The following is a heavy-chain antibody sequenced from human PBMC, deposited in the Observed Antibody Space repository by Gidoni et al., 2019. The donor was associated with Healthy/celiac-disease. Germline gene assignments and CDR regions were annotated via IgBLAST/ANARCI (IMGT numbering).Heavy chain of an antibody. J-gene: IGHJ3*02. CDR1: GGTFSSYD. V-gene: IGHV1-69*01. Sequence: VQLVQSGAEVTKPGSSVKVSCKASGGTFSSYDISWVRQAPGQGLGWLGGIIPIFGTANYAQKFQGRVTITADESTSTAYMELSSLRSEDTAVYYCARVGGSSVENDAFDIWGQGTMVTVSS. CDR2: IIPIFGTA. D-gene: IGHD6-19*01. CDR3: ARVGGSSVENDAFDI.